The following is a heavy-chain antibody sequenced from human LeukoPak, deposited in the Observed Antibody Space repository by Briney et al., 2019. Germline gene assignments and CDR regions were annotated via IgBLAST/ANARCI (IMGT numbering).Heavy chain of an antibody. CDR2: INPNSGGT. CDR3: ARVGLDIVVVPAAISKYNWFDP. CDR1: GYTFTGYY. Sequence: APVKVSCKASGYTFTGYYMHWVRQAPGQGLEWMGWINPNSGGTNYAQKFQGRVTMTRDTSISTAYMELSRLRSDDTAVYYCARVGLDIVVVPAAISKYNWFDPWGQGTLVTVSS. V-gene: IGHV1-2*02. J-gene: IGHJ5*02. D-gene: IGHD2-2*02.